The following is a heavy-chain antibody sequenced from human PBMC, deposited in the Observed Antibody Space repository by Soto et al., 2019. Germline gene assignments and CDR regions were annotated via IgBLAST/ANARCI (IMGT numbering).Heavy chain of an antibody. J-gene: IGHJ4*02. CDR2: IYPGDSDT. CDR1: GYNFINHW. Sequence: PGESLKISCEGSGYNFINHWIGWVRQMPGKGLEWMGSIYPGDSDTRYSPSFQGQVTISADKSISTAYLQWSSLKASDTAMYYCARHEGYYGSPAAGLFDYWGQGTLVTVSS. CDR3: ARHEGYYGSPAAGLFDY. V-gene: IGHV5-51*01. D-gene: IGHD3-10*01.